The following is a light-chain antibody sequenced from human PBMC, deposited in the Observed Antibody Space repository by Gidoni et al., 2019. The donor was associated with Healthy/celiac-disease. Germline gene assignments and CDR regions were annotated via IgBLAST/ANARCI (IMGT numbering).Light chain of an antibody. V-gene: IGKV3-20*01. CDR1: QSVSSSY. CDR2: GAS. Sequence: DIVSTQSPGTLSLSPGERATLSCRASQSVSSSYLAWYQQKPGQAPRLLIYGASSRATGIPDRFSGSGSGTDFTLTISRLEPEDFAVYYCQQYGSSPSLTFGGGTKVEIK. CDR3: QQYGSSPSLT. J-gene: IGKJ4*01.